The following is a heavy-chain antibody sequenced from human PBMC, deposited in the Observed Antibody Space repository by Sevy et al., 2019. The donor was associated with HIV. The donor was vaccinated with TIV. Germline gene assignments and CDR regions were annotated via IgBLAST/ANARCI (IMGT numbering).Heavy chain of an antibody. D-gene: IGHD3-3*01. V-gene: IGHV4-59*01. Sequence: SETLSLTCTVSGGSISSYYWSWIRQPPGKGLEWIGYIYYSGSTNYNPSLKSRVTISVDTSKNQFSLKLSSVTAADTAVYYCARVSDSYDFWSGYTVGEVYDMDVWGQGTTVTVSS. CDR1: GGSISSYY. CDR2: IYYSGST. J-gene: IGHJ6*02. CDR3: ARVSDSYDFWSGYTVGEVYDMDV.